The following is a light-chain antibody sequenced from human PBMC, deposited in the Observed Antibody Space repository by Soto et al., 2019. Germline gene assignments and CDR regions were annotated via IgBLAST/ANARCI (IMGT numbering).Light chain of an antibody. Sequence: QSALTQPASVSGSPGQSITISCTGTSSDLGGYNYVSWYQQHPGKAPKVIIYEVSNRPSGVSDRFSGSKSGNTASLTISGLQAEDEADYYCSSYTRSTTLGVVFGAGTKVTVL. J-gene: IGLJ2*01. CDR3: SSYTRSTTLGVV. V-gene: IGLV2-14*01. CDR2: EVS. CDR1: SSDLGGYNY.